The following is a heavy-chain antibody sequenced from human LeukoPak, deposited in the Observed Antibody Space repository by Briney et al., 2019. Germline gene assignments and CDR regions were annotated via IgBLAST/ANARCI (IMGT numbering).Heavy chain of an antibody. CDR3: AKRSSYYYYMDV. CDR2: ISGSGSTT. Sequence: GGSLRLSCAASGFTFSSYAMSWVRQAPGKGLEWVSAISGSGSTTYYADSVKGRFTISRDNSKNTLYLQMNSLRAEDTAVYYCAKRSSYYYYMDVWGKGTTVTVSS. J-gene: IGHJ6*03. V-gene: IGHV3-23*01. CDR1: GFTFSSYA.